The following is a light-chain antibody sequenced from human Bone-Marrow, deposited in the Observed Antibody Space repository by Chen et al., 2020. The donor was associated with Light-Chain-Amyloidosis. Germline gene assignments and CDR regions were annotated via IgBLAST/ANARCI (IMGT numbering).Light chain of an antibody. V-gene: IGLV1-47*01. CDR3: SAWDDSLSAVV. J-gene: IGLJ2*01. CDR1: SSNIGSNY. Sequence: QSVLSQPPSASGTPGQRVTISCSGTSSNIGSNYIYWYQQFPGTAPKLLIYRNNQRPSGVTDRFSGSKSGTSASLAINGLRPEDEADYYCSAWDDSLSAVVFGGGTKLTVL. CDR2: RNN.